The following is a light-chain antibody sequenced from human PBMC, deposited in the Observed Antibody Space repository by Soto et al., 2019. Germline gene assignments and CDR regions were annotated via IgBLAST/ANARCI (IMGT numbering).Light chain of an antibody. CDR1: SSDVGGYNY. V-gene: IGLV2-14*01. Sequence: QSALTQPASVSGSPGQSITISCTGTSSDVGGYNYVSWYQQYPGQAPQLMIYEVTNRPSGVSNRFSGSKSGNTASLTISGLQAEDEANYYCSSYTSSNTPAWVFGGGTQLTVL. CDR3: SSYTSSNTPAWV. J-gene: IGLJ7*01. CDR2: EVT.